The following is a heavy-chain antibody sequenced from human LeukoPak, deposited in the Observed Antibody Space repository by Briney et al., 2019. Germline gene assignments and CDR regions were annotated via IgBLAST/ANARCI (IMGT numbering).Heavy chain of an antibody. CDR2: IYYSGST. CDR1: GGSISSSSYY. D-gene: IGHD3-22*01. CDR3: ARGYYYDSSVRYYFDY. V-gene: IGHV4-39*01. J-gene: IGHJ4*02. Sequence: SETLSLTCTVSGGSISSSSYYWGRIRQPPGKGLEWIGNIYYSGSTYYNPSLKSRVTISVDTSKNQFSLKLSSVTAADTAVYYCARGYYYDSSVRYYFDYWGQGTLVTVSS.